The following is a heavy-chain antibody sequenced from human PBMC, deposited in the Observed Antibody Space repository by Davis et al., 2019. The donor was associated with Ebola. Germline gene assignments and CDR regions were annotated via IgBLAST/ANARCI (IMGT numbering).Heavy chain of an antibody. V-gene: IGHV4-30-4*01. D-gene: IGHD2-15*01. CDR2: IYYSGST. Sequence: LRLSCAVYGGSFSGYYWSWIRQPPGKGLEWIGYIYYSGSTYYNPSLKSRVTISVDTSKNQFSLKLSSVTAADTAVYYCARDGDECSGGSCQIGEYFQHWGQGTLVTVSS. CDR3: ARDGDECSGGSCQIGEYFQH. J-gene: IGHJ1*01. CDR1: GGSFSGYY.